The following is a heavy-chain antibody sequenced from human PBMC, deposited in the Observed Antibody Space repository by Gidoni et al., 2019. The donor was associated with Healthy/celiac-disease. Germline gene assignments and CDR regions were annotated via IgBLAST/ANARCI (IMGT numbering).Heavy chain of an antibody. CDR3: AKRGHGPKYSYGY. CDR1: GFTFSSYA. V-gene: IGHV3-23*01. D-gene: IGHD5-18*01. Sequence: EVQLLESGGGLVKTGGSVRLSCAASGFTFSSYAMRWVRQAPGKGLEWVSAISGSGGSTYYADSVKGRFTISRDNSKNTLYLQMNSLRAEDTAVYYCAKRGHGPKYSYGYWGQGTLVTVSS. CDR2: ISGSGGST. J-gene: IGHJ4*02.